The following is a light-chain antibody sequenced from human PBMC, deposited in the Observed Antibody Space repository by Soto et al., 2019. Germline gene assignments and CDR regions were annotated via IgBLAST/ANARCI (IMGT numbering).Light chain of an antibody. J-gene: IGLJ2*01. V-gene: IGLV2-14*01. CDR1: SSDVGGYTY. CDR2: EVS. Sequence: QSVLTQPASVSGSPGQSITITYTGTSSDVGGYTYVSWYQQHPGKAPKLMIYEVSHRPSGVSNRFSGSKSGNTASLTISGLQTEDEADYYCSSYTNIGNLDVVFGGGTKLTVL. CDR3: SSYTNIGNLDVV.